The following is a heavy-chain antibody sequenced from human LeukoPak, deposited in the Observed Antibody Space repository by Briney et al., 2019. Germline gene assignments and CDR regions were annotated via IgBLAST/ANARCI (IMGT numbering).Heavy chain of an antibody. CDR3: PRDLLPAAGEYYFDY. Sequence: GGSLRLSCAASGFTFSTYEINWVRQAPGKGLEWVSYISSSGDTTHYADSVKGRFTISRDNAKNSLYLQMNSLRAEDTAVYYCPRDLLPAAGEYYFDYWGQGTLVTVSS. CDR1: GFTFSTYE. J-gene: IGHJ4*02. D-gene: IGHD6-13*01. CDR2: ISSSGDTT. V-gene: IGHV3-48*03.